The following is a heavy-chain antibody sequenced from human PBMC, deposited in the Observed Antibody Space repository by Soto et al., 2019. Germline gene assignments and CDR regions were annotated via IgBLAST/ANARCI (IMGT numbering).Heavy chain of an antibody. D-gene: IGHD5-12*01. CDR3: ARGGLGIVATFYDFDY. V-gene: IGHV3-33*01. CDR1: GFTFSSYG. Sequence: QVQLVESGGGVVQPGRSLRLSCAASGFTFSSYGMHWVRQAPGKGLEWVAVIWYDGSNKYYADSVKGRFTISRDNSKNTRYLQMNSLRAEDTAVYYCARGGLGIVATFYDFDYWGQGTLVTVSS. CDR2: IWYDGSNK. J-gene: IGHJ4*02.